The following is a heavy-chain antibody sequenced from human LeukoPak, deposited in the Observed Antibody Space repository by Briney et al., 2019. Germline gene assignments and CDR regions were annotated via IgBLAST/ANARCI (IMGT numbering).Heavy chain of an antibody. V-gene: IGHV4-61*02. Sequence: SQTLSLTCIVSGGSISRGSYYWNWIRQPAGKGLEWMGRVYNSGSTNYNPSLKSRVTISTDMSKNQFSLKLSSVTAADTAVYYCAREEIGVGDHWGQGTLVTVSS. CDR3: AREEIGVGDH. J-gene: IGHJ4*02. D-gene: IGHD3-22*01. CDR1: GGSISRGSYY. CDR2: VYNSGST.